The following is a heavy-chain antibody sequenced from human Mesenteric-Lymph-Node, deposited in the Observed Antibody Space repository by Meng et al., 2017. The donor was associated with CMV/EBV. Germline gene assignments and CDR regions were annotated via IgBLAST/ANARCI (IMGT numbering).Heavy chain of an antibody. CDR1: GGSFSGYF. V-gene: IGHV4-34*01. D-gene: IGHD5-12*01. J-gene: IGHJ4*02. CDR3: GGGLRRYYFDS. CDR2: SNHRGST. Sequence: SQTLSLTCGVYGGSFSGYFWTWIRQPPGKGLEWIGESNHRGSTNYNPAVESRVSISVDTSKNQFSLKLSSVTAADTAVYYCGGGLRRYYFDSWGQGTLVTVSS.